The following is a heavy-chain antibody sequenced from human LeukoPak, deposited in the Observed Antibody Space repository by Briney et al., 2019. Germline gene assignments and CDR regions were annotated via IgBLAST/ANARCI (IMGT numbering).Heavy chain of an antibody. CDR2: INPNSGGT. V-gene: IGHV1-2*02. D-gene: IGHD2-2*01. CDR1: GYTFTCYY. Sequence: VAPVKVSCKASGYTFTCYYMHWVRQAPGQGLEWMGWINPNSGGTNYAQKFQGRVTMTRDTSISTAYMELSRLRSDDTAVYYCARGYCSSTSCSAWWFDPWGQGTLVTVSS. CDR3: ARGYCSSTSCSAWWFDP. J-gene: IGHJ5*02.